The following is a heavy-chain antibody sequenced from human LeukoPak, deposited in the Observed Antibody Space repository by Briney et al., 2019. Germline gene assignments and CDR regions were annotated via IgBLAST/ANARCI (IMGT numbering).Heavy chain of an antibody. D-gene: IGHD6-13*01. CDR3: ARAVSLAAAGSYSDY. V-gene: IGHV1-69*05. Sequence: SMKVSCKASGGTFSSYAISWVRQAPGQGLEWMGGIIPIFGTANYAQKFQGRVTITTDESTSTAYMELSSLRSEDTAVYYCARAVSLAAAGSYSDYWGQGTLVTVSS. J-gene: IGHJ4*02. CDR2: IIPIFGTA. CDR1: GGTFSSYA.